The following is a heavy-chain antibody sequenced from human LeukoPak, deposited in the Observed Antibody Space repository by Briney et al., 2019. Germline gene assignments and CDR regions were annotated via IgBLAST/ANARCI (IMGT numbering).Heavy chain of an antibody. CDR1: GGSISSGGYS. CDR2: IYYSGST. CDR3: ARIYCGGDCRGYYYHYYMDV. V-gene: IGHV4-30-4*07. Sequence: PPQTLSLTCAVSGGSISSGGYSWSWIRQPPGKGLEWIGFIYYSGSTYYNPSLKSRVNISVDTSKNQFSLKLSSVTAADTAVYYCARIYCGGDCRGYYYHYYMDVWGKGTTVTISS. D-gene: IGHD2-21*02. J-gene: IGHJ6*03.